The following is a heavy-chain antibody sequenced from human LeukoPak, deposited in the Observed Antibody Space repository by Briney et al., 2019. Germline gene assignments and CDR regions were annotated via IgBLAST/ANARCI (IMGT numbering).Heavy chain of an antibody. Sequence: ASVKVSCKASGYTFTGYYMHWVRQAPGQGLEWMGWINPDSGGTNYAQKFQGRVTMTRDTSITTAYMELSSLRSDDMAVYYCATDQFYHDSSGPFDFWGQGTLVTVSS. CDR3: ATDQFYHDSSGPFDF. CDR2: INPDSGGT. D-gene: IGHD3-22*01. J-gene: IGHJ4*02. V-gene: IGHV1-2*02. CDR1: GYTFTGYY.